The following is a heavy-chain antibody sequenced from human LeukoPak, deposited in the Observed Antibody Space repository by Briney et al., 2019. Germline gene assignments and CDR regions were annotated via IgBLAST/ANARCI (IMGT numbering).Heavy chain of an antibody. V-gene: IGHV3-48*04. Sequence: GGSLRLSCAASGFTFSSYSMNWVRQAPGKGLEWVSYISSSSSTIYYADSVKGRFTISRDNAKSSLYLQMNILRAEDTAIYYCAKEGRAGWFDPWGQGTLVAVSS. J-gene: IGHJ5*02. D-gene: IGHD6-19*01. CDR3: AKEGRAGWFDP. CDR2: ISSSSSTI. CDR1: GFTFSSYS.